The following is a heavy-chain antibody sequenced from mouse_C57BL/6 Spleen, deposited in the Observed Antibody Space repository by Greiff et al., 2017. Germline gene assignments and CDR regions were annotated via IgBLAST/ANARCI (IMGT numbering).Heavy chain of an antibody. V-gene: IGHV3-6*01. J-gene: IGHJ1*03. CDR2: ISYDGSN. Sequence: ESGPGLVKPSQSLSLTCSVTGYSITSGYYWNWIRQFPGNKLEWMGYISYDGSNNYNPSLKNRIAITRDTSKNQFCLKLNSVTTEDTATYYCAREGDYYWYFDVWGTGTTVTVSS. CDR3: AREGDYYWYFDV. CDR1: GYSITSGYY. D-gene: IGHD2-4*01.